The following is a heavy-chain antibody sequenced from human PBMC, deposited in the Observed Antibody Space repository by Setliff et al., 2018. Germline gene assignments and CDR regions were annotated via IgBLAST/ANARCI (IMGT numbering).Heavy chain of an antibody. CDR2: ISSSGSTI. V-gene: IGHV3-48*03. D-gene: IGHD3-16*02. CDR3: ARLYQEPLGLSTYYYYYGMDV. CDR1: GFTFSSYE. Sequence: LKISCAASGFTFSSYEMNWVRQAPGKGLEWVSYISSSGSTIYYADSVKGRFTISRDNAKNSLYLQMNSLRAEDTAVYYCARLYQEPLGLSTYYYYYGMDVWGQGTTVTVSS. J-gene: IGHJ6*02.